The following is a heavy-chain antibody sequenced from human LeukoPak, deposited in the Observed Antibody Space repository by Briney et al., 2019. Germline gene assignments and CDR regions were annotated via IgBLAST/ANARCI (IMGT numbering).Heavy chain of an antibody. J-gene: IGHJ4*02. CDR2: ISYDGSNK. CDR3: AKSLMIVVLNSFDY. Sequence: PGGSLRLSCAASGFTFSSYGTHWVRQAPGKGLEWVALISYDGSNKYYADSVKGRFTISRDNSKNTLYLQMNSLRAEDTAVYSCAKSLMIVVLNSFDYWGQGTLVTVSS. V-gene: IGHV3-30*18. CDR1: GFTFSSYG. D-gene: IGHD3-22*01.